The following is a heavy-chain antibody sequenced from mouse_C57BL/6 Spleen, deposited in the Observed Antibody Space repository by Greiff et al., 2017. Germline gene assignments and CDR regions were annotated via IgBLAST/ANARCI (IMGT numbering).Heavy chain of an antibody. V-gene: IGHV1-15*01. CDR3: TSIASVVAPFAY. Sequence: QVQLQQSGAELVRPGASVTLSCKASGYTFTDSVMHWVKQTPVHGLEWIGAIDPGTGGPAYTQKFKGKAILTADKSSSTAYMELSSLTSEDSAVYYCTSIASVVAPFAYWGQGTLVTVSA. CDR2: IDPGTGGP. D-gene: IGHD1-1*01. J-gene: IGHJ3*01. CDR1: GYTFTDSV.